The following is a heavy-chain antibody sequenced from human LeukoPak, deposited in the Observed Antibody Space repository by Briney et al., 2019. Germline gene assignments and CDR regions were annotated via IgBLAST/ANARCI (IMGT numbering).Heavy chain of an antibody. D-gene: IGHD3-10*02. CDR3: AKCSGSYYNVVGPFDY. CDR1: GFTFDDYA. Sequence: GGSLRLSCAASGFTFDDYAMHWVWQAPGKGLEWVSGISWNSGSIGYADSVKGRFTISRDNAKNSLYLQMNSLRAEDTALYYCAKCSGSYYNVVGPFDYWGQGTLVTVSS. V-gene: IGHV3-9*01. CDR2: ISWNSGSI. J-gene: IGHJ4*02.